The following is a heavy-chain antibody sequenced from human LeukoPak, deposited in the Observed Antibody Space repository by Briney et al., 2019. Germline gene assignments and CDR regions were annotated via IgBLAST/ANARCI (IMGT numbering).Heavy chain of an antibody. V-gene: IGHV3-7*01. D-gene: IGHD2-2*01. J-gene: IGHJ4*02. CDR2: LNEDGSVK. CDR1: EFSFSTNW. Sequence: GGSLRLSCAASEFSFSTNWMHWVRQTPGKGLEWVAELNEDGSVKYYVDSVKGRFTISRDNAKSLLFLQMYNLRTEDTGVYFCANVPRSTVSYWGRGTLVTVSS. CDR3: ANVPRSTVSY.